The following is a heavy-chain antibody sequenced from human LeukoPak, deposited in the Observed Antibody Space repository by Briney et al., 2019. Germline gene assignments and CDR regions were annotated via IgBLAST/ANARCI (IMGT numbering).Heavy chain of an antibody. V-gene: IGHV3-30*04. CDR1: GFTFSSYA. CDR2: ISYDGSNK. J-gene: IGHJ4*02. D-gene: IGHD4-17*01. CDR3: ARATGTTVTTRYFDY. Sequence: GGSLRLSCAASGFTFSSYAMHWVRQAPGKGLEWVAVISYDGSNKYYADSVKGRFTISRDNSKNTLYLQMNSLRAEDTAVYYCARATGTTVTTRYFDYWGQGTLVTVSS.